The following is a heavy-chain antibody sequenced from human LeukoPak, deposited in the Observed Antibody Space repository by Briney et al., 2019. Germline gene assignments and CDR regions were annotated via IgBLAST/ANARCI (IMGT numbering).Heavy chain of an antibody. CDR3: ARAPITSPFYFDY. J-gene: IGHJ4*02. V-gene: IGHV3-20*04. D-gene: IGHD2-2*01. CDR2: INWSGGST. Sequence: LARGSLRLSCTASGFAFDEHGMSWVRQVPGKGLEWVSGINWSGGSTGYADPLRGRFTISRDNAKNSLYLQMDSLRAEDTALYYCARAPITSPFYFDYWGQGTLVTVSS. CDR1: GFAFDEHG.